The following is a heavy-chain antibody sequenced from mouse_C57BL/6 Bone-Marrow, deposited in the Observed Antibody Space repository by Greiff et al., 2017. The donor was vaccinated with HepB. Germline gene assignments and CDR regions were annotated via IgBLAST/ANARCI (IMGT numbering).Heavy chain of an antibody. CDR3: TESYYYGSTYAMDY. D-gene: IGHD1-1*01. V-gene: IGHV1-5*01. J-gene: IGHJ4*01. CDR1: GYTFTSYW. CDR2: IYPGNSDT. Sequence: EVQLQQSGTVLARPGASVKMSCKTSGYTFTSYWMHWVKQRPGPGLEWIGAIYPGNSDTSYNQKFKGKAKLTAVTSASTAYMELSSLTNEDSAVYYCTESYYYGSTYAMDYWGQGTSVTVSS.